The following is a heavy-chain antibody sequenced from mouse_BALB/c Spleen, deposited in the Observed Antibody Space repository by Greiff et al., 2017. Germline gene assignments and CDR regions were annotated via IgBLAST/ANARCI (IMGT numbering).Heavy chain of an antibody. CDR1: GYTFTDYA. CDR2: ISTYYGDA. D-gene: IGHD1-1*01. J-gene: IGHJ2*01. CDR3: ATSYYGSTFDY. V-gene: IGHV1S137*01. Sequence: VKLQESGAELVRPGVSVKISCKGSGYTFTDYAMHWVKQSHAKSLEWIGVISTYYGDASYNQKFKGKATMTVDKSSSTAYMELARLTSEDSAIYYCATSYYGSTFDYWGQGTTLTVSS.